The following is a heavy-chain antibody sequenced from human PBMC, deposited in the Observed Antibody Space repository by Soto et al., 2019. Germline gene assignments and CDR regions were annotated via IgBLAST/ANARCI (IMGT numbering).Heavy chain of an antibody. D-gene: IGHD6-13*01. V-gene: IGHV1-18*01. CDR3: ARDWGVYSRQRGDAFDI. CDR1: GWTFPSYG. J-gene: IGHJ3*02. CDR2: ISAYNGNT. Sequence: XSVQVTCQASGWTFPSYGISWVRQAPGQGLEWMGWISAYNGNTNYAQKLQGRVTMTTDTSTSTAYMELRSLRSDDTAVYYCARDWGVYSRQRGDAFDIWGQGTMVTVSS.